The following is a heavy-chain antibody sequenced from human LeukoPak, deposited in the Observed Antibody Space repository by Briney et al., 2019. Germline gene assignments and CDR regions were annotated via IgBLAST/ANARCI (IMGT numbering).Heavy chain of an antibody. V-gene: IGHV3-21*01. D-gene: IGHD7-27*01. CDR1: GFTFSSYS. CDR3: AGLGSSYFDY. Sequence: GGSLRLSCAASGFTFSSYSMNWVRQAPGKGLEWVSSVSSSSYIYYADSVKGRFTISRDNAKNSLYLQMNSLRAEDTAVYYCAGLGSSYFDYWGQGTLVTVSS. J-gene: IGHJ4*02. CDR2: VSSSSYI.